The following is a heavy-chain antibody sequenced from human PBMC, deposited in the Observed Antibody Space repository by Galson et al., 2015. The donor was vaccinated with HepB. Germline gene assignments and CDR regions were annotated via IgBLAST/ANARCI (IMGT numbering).Heavy chain of an antibody. CDR2: ISSSSGTL. CDR3: ARVRSSYYFDY. CDR1: GFTFSSNS. J-gene: IGHJ4*02. Sequence: SLRLSCAASGFTFSSNSMNWVRQAPGKGLEWVSYISSSSGTLQYADSVKGRFTISRDNAKNSLYLQMNSLRAEDTAVYYCARVRSSYYFDYWGQGTLVTVSS. D-gene: IGHD3-16*02. V-gene: IGHV3-48*01.